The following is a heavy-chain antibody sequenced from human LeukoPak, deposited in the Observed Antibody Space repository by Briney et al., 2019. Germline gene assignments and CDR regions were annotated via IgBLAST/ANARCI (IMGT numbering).Heavy chain of an antibody. Sequence: KPSETLSLTCTVSDDSTSSYYWSWIRQPPGRGLEWIGYIYYSAATNYKPSLKSRVTISVDTSKNQLSLKVNSVTAADTAVYYCARTLWGRAFDIWGQGTMVTVSS. CDR1: DDSTSSYY. J-gene: IGHJ3*02. V-gene: IGHV4-59*01. CDR2: IYYSAAT. CDR3: ARTLWGRAFDI. D-gene: IGHD5-18*01.